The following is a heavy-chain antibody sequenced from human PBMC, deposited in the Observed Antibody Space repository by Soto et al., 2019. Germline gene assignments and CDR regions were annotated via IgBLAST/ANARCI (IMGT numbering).Heavy chain of an antibody. Sequence: EVQLLESGGDLVKPGGSLRVSCAVSGFTFSSYAMAWVRQAPGKGLEWVSGISYSGDSTYYADSVKGRLTISRDNTKNTVHLQKNSLRDDDTTIYYCWKDGPVTSTIHGSFDYWGQGTLVTVSS. CDR3: WKDGPVTSTIHGSFDY. CDR1: GFTFSSYA. J-gene: IGHJ4*02. V-gene: IGHV3-23*01. D-gene: IGHD2-21*01. CDR2: ISYSGDST.